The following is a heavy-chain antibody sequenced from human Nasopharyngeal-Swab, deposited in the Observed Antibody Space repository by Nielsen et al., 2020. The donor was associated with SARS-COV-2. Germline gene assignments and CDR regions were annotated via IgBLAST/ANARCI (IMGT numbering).Heavy chain of an antibody. CDR3: TRGLTGHIVQWNPSPY. Sequence: GESLKISCAASGFTFINYAMSWVRQAPGKGLEWISGISELGTGIYYADSVWGRFTISRDTSKNTVYLQMNTLRADDTALYFCTRGLTGHIVQWNPSPYWGQGTLVTVSS. D-gene: IGHD1-14*01. CDR2: ISELGTGI. J-gene: IGHJ4*02. V-gene: IGHV3-23*01. CDR1: GFTFINYA.